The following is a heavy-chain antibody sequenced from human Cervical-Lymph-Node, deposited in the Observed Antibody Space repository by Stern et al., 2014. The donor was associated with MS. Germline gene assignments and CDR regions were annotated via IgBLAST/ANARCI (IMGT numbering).Heavy chain of an antibody. J-gene: IGHJ4*02. CDR2: ISTYNGNT. D-gene: IGHD4-11*01. V-gene: IGHV1-18*01. Sequence: QMQLVQSGAEVKKPGASLKVSCKASGYTFTNYGISWVRQAPGQGLEWMGWISTYNGNTHSAQKLQGRVTRTTDTSKSIAYMELRSLRSDDTAVYYCARRLTVTTFDYWGQGALVTVSS. CDR3: ARRLTVTTFDY. CDR1: GYTFTNYG.